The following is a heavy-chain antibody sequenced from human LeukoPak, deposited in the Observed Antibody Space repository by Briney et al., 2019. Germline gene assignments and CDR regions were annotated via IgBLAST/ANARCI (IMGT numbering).Heavy chain of an antibody. CDR1: GDSVSNKNTA. CDR2: TYYRSKWHN. V-gene: IGHV6-1*01. CDR3: ARAPFLYCSGGSCYLYYGMDV. Sequence: SQTLSLTCAISGDSVSNKNTAWNWIRQSPSRGLEWLGRTYYRSKWHNTYAASVKSRITINPDTSKNQFSLKLSSVTAADTAVYYCARAPFLYCSGGSCYLYYGMDVWGQGTTVTVSS. J-gene: IGHJ6*02. D-gene: IGHD2-15*01.